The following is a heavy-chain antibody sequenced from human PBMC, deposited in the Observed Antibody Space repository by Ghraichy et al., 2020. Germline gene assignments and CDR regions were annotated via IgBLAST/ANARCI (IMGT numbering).Heavy chain of an antibody. D-gene: IGHD3-3*01. V-gene: IGHV3-23*01. Sequence: GGSLRLSCAASGFTFSSYAMSWVRQAPGKGLEWVSAISGSGGSTYYADSVKGRFTISRDNSKNTLYLQMNSLRAEDTAVYYCAKTQYVLRFLEWFDKNYYYYGMDVWGQGTTVTVSS. CDR2: ISGSGGST. J-gene: IGHJ6*02. CDR1: GFTFSSYA. CDR3: AKTQYVLRFLEWFDKNYYYYGMDV.